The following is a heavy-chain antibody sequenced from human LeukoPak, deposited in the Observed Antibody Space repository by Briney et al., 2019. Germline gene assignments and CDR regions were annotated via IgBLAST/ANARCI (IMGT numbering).Heavy chain of an antibody. J-gene: IGHJ4*02. CDR1: GXSISSYY. D-gene: IGHD6-6*01. V-gene: IGHV4-59*01. Sequence: SETLSLTCTVSGXSISSYYWSWIPQPPGKGLEWIGYIYYSGSTNYNPSLKSRVTISVDTSKNQFSLKLSSVTAADTAVYYCARVDPDSSSTLEVFDYWGQGPLSPSPQ. CDR2: IYYSGST. CDR3: ARVDPDSSSTLEVFDY.